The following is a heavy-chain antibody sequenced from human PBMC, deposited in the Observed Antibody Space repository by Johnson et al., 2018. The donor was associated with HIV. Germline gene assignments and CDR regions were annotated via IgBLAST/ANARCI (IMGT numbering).Heavy chain of an antibody. V-gene: IGHV3-30-3*01. CDR2: IPSHGSNQ. Sequence: VQLVESGGGVVQPGRSLRLSCAASGFTFSSYAMHWVRQAPGKGLEWVAVIPSHGSNQYYADSVKGRFTISRDNSKKAVYLQMSTLRDEDTAVYYFARGFGVADDAFDIWGQGTMVTVSS. J-gene: IGHJ3*02. D-gene: IGHD3-16*01. CDR3: ARGFGVADDAFDI. CDR1: GFTFSSYA.